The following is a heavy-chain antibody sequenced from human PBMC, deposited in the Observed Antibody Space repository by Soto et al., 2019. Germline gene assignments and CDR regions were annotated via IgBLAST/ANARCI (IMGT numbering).Heavy chain of an antibody. V-gene: IGHV4-59*11. CDR1: GGSINNHY. Sequence: QVRLQESGPGLVKPSETLSLTCTVSGGSINNHYWSWIRQPPGKGLEWIGYIYYTGSTNYNPSLKSRVTMSVDTSKNQCSLNLTSLTAADTAIYYCARANWYSEYWGQGTLVTVSS. CDR3: ARANWYSEY. J-gene: IGHJ4*02. CDR2: IYYTGST. D-gene: IGHD7-27*01.